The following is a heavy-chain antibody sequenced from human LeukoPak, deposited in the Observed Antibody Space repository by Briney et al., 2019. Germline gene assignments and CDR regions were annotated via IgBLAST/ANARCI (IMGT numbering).Heavy chain of an antibody. CDR1: GFTFSSYW. CDR3: AREGRYYGSGSYSVFDY. D-gene: IGHD3-10*01. V-gene: IGHV3-7*01. J-gene: IGHJ4*02. CDR2: IKQDGSEK. Sequence: QAGGSLRLSCAASGFTFSSYWMSWVRQAPGKGLEWVANIKQDGSEKYYVDSVKGRFTIPRDNAKNSLYLQMNSLRAEDTAVYYCAREGRYYGSGSYSVFDYWGQGTLVTVSS.